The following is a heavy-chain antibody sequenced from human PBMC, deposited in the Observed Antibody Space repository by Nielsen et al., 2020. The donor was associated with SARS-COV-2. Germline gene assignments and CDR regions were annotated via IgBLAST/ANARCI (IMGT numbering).Heavy chain of an antibody. V-gene: IGHV1-3*01. Sequence: ASVKVSCKASGGTFSSYAISWVRQAPGQGLEWMGWINAGNGNTKYSQKFQGRVTITRDTSASTAYMELSSLRSEDTAVYYCATVYSSSSYYYYYGMDVWGQGTTVTVSS. J-gene: IGHJ6*02. D-gene: IGHD6-6*01. CDR2: INAGNGNT. CDR1: GGTFSSYA. CDR3: ATVYSSSSYYYYYGMDV.